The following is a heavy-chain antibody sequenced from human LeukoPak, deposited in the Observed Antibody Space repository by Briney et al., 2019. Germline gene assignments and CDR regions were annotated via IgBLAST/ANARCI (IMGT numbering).Heavy chain of an antibody. CDR3: ARDDGGFGVVTIYYFDY. D-gene: IGHD3-3*01. Sequence: PGGSLRLSCAASGFTFSSYWMSWVRQAPAKGLEWVANIKQDGSEKYYVDSVKGRFTISRDNAKNSLYLQMNSLRAEDTAVYYCARDDGGFGVVTIYYFDYWGQGTLVTVSS. CDR1: GFTFSSYW. J-gene: IGHJ4*02. CDR2: IKQDGSEK. V-gene: IGHV3-7*05.